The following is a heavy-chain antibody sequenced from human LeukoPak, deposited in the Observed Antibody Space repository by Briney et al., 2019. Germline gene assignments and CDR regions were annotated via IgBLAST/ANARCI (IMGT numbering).Heavy chain of an antibody. CDR2: IWHDRSDTYGSNK. Sequence: PGWSLTLSCAASVFMISRYDIHWVRQAPATGLEGVAVIWHDRSDTYGSNKYYADSVKLRFTISRDNSKNTVYLQMNSLRVEVTAVDYCVKDGNCGGDCYGWFDPWGQGALVTVSS. CDR1: VFMISRYD. D-gene: IGHD2-21*02. CDR3: VKDGNCGGDCYGWFDP. V-gene: IGHV3-33*06. J-gene: IGHJ5*02.